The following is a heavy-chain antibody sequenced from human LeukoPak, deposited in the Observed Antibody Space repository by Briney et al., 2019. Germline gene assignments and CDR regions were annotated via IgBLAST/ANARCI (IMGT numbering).Heavy chain of an antibody. D-gene: IGHD4-17*01. V-gene: IGHV3-64D*06. CDR3: VKSVTRGYYYYGMDV. CDR2: ISSNGGST. J-gene: IGHJ6*02. Sequence: GRSLRLSCSASVFTFSSYAMHWVRQPPGKGLEYVSAISSNGGSTYYADSVKGRFTISRDNSKNTLYLQMSSLRAEDTAVYYCVKSVTRGYYYYGMDVWGQGTTVTVSS. CDR1: VFTFSSYA.